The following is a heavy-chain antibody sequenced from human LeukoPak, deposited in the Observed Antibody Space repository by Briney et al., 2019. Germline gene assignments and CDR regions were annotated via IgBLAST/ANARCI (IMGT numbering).Heavy chain of an antibody. CDR1: GFTFDDYG. D-gene: IGHD3-22*01. V-gene: IGHV3-20*04. CDR3: ARASYYYDSSGDYIFDY. CDR2: INWNGGST. J-gene: IGHJ4*02. Sequence: GGSRRLSCAASGFTFDDYGMSWVRQAPGKGQEWVSGINWNGGSTGYADSVKGRFTISRDNAKNSLYLQMNSLRAEDMALCYCARASYYYDSSGDYIFDYCGQGTLVTVSS.